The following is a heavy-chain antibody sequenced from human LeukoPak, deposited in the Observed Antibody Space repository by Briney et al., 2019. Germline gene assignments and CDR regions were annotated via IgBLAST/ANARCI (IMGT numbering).Heavy chain of an antibody. Sequence: SGGSLRLSCAASGFTFDDYGMSWVRQAPGKGLEWVSSISSSSSYIYYADSVKGRFTISRDNAKNSLYLQMNSLRAEDTAVYYCARDLGLQDAFDIWGQGTMVTVSS. CDR1: GFTFDDYG. V-gene: IGHV3-21*01. J-gene: IGHJ3*02. D-gene: IGHD5-24*01. CDR2: ISSSSSYI. CDR3: ARDLGLQDAFDI.